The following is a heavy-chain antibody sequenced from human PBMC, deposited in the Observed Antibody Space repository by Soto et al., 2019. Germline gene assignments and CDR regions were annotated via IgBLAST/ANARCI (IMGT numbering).Heavy chain of an antibody. CDR3: AKDQGSSWYEIDY. J-gene: IGHJ4*02. CDR1: GFTFSNYA. CDR2: ISGSGGST. V-gene: IGHV3-23*01. D-gene: IGHD6-13*01. Sequence: EVQLLESGGGLVQPGGSLRLSCAASGFTFSNYAVTLVRQAPGKGLVWVSTISGSGGSTYYADSVKGRFTISRDNSKNTLYRQMNSLRAEDTAVYYCAKDQGSSWYEIDYWGQGTLVTVSS.